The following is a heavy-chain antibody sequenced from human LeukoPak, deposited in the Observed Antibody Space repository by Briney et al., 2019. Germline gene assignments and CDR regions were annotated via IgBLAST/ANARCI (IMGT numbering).Heavy chain of an antibody. V-gene: IGHV1-18*01. J-gene: IGHJ6*02. CDR1: GYTFTSYG. Sequence: GASVKVSCKASGYTFTSYGISWVRQAPGRGLEWVGWISAYNGNTHYAQKVQGRVTMTTDTSTSTAYMELRSLRSDDTAVYYCARHYDSSGYYNYNMDVWGQGTTVTVSS. CDR3: ARHYDSSGYYNYNMDV. CDR2: ISAYNGNT. D-gene: IGHD3-22*01.